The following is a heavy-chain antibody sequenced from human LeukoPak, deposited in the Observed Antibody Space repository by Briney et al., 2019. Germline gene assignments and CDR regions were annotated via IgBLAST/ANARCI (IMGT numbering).Heavy chain of an antibody. CDR1: GFTLSSYM. CDR3: TTNPDTAMVTFDY. CDR2: IKSKTDGGTT. D-gene: IGHD5-18*01. V-gene: IGHV3-15*01. J-gene: IGHJ4*02. Sequence: GGSLRLSCAASGFTLSSYMMNWVRQAPGKGLEWVGRIKSKTDGGTTDYAAPVKGRFTISRDDSKNTLYLQMNSLKTEDTAVYYCTTNPDTAMVTFDYWGQGTLVTVSS.